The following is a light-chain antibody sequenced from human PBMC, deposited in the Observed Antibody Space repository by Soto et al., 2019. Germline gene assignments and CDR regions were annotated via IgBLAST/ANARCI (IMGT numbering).Light chain of an antibody. CDR2: EVT. J-gene: IGLJ3*02. Sequence: QSALTQPASVSGSPGQSITISCTGTKSDIGVYNYVSWYQQHPGKAPKLVICEVTNRPSGVSSRFSGSKSGNTASLTISGLRAEDEADYYCTSFTTTNIWLFGGGTQLTVL. V-gene: IGLV2-14*01. CDR3: TSFTTTNIWL. CDR1: KSDIGVYNY.